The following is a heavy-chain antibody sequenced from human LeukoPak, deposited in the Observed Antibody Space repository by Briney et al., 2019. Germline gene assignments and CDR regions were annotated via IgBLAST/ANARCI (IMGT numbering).Heavy chain of an antibody. CDR3: ARSPYYYYYYMDV. CDR1: GFTFSSYA. J-gene: IGHJ6*03. Sequence: GGSLRLSCMGTGFTFSSYAMHWVRQAPGKGLEYVSSIDSDGGSTSYANSVKDRFFISRDNSKNTLYLQMGSLRAEDMAVYYCARSPYYYYYYMDVWGKGTTVTVSS. CDR2: IDSDGGST. V-gene: IGHV3-64*01.